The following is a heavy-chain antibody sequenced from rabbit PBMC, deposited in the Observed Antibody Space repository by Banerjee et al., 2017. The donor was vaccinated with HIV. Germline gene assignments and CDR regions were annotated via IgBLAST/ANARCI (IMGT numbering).Heavy chain of an antibody. Sequence: QQLEESGGDLVKPGASLTLTCKASGIDFSGYYYMCWVRQAPGKGLEWIACIYGGSSGSTYYASWAKGRFTISKTSSTTVTLQMTSLTAADTATYFCARDVYGGLWGPGTLVTVS. CDR2: IYGGSSGST. V-gene: IGHV1S40*01. CDR3: ARDVYGGL. J-gene: IGHJ3*01. D-gene: IGHD2-1*01. CDR1: GIDFSGYYY.